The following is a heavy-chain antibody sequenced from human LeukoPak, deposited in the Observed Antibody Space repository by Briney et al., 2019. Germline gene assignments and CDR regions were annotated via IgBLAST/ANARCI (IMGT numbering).Heavy chain of an antibody. V-gene: IGHV3-7*01. J-gene: IGHJ5*02. D-gene: IGHD4-11*01. CDR2: IKQDGSEK. CDR3: AVKSNPRWFDP. CDR1: GFTFSSYW. Sequence: PGGSLRLSCAASGFTFSSYWMSWVRQAPGKELEWVANIKQDGSEKYYVDSVKGRFTISRDNAKNSLYLQMNSLRAEDTAVYYCAVKSNPRWFDPWGQGTLVTVSS.